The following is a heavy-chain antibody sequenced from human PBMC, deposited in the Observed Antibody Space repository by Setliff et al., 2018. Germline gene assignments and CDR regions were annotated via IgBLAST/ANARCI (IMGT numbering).Heavy chain of an antibody. J-gene: IGHJ4*02. D-gene: IGHD1-1*01. Sequence: GGSLRLSCAASGFTFSSYSMNWVRQAPGKGLEWVSSIHGEGINTYYADSVKGRFTISRDNSKNTLYLQMNSLRAEDTAVYYCTTARQLWGQGTLVTVSS. CDR1: GFTFSSYS. CDR2: IHGEGINT. CDR3: TTARQL. V-gene: IGHV3-23*01.